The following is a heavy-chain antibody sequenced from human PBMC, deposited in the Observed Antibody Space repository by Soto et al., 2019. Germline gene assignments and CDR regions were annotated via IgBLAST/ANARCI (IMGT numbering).Heavy chain of an antibody. V-gene: IGHV4-59*01. Sequence: SETLSHTCTVSGGSISGYYWSWIRQPPGKGLEWIGYIYYSGTTSYNPSLNSRVTMSVDTSKNQFSLKVNSVTAADTAVYYCARESYYGSGATVVAYWGQGTLVTVSS. CDR2: IYYSGTT. CDR1: GGSISGYY. J-gene: IGHJ4*02. CDR3: ARESYYGSGATVVAY. D-gene: IGHD3-10*01.